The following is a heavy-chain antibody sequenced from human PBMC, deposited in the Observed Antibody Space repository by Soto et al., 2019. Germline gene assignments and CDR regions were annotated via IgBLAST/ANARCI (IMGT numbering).Heavy chain of an antibody. D-gene: IGHD2-15*01. Sequence: EVQLVESGGGLVQPGGSLRLSCAASGFTFSSYWMHWVRQAPGKGLVWVSRINSDGSSTSYADSVKGRFTISRDNAKHTLYLQMNSLRAEDTAVYYCANGGAATGYYYYGMDVWGQGTTVTVSS. CDR1: GFTFSSYW. CDR3: ANGGAATGYYYYGMDV. V-gene: IGHV3-74*01. J-gene: IGHJ6*02. CDR2: INSDGSST.